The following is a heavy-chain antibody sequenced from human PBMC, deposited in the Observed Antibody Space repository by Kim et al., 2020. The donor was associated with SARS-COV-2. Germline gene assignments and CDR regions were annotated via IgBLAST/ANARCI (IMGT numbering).Heavy chain of an antibody. V-gene: IGHV4-59*13. CDR2: IYYSGST. CDR3: ARLYCGGGSCYLDY. D-gene: IGHD2-15*01. CDR1: GGSISSYY. Sequence: SETLSLTCTVSGGSISSYYWSWIRQPPGKGLEWIGYIYYSGSTYYNPSLKSRVTISVDTSKNQLSLKLTSVTAADTAVYYCARLYCGGGSCYLDYWGQGT. J-gene: IGHJ4*02.